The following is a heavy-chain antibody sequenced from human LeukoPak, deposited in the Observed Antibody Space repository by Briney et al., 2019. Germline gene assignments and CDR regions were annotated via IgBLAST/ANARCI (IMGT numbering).Heavy chain of an antibody. J-gene: IGHJ4*02. Sequence: SETLSLTCAVYGGSFSGYYWSWIRQPPGKGLEWIGEINHSGSTNYNPSLKSRVTISVDTSKNQFSLKLSSVTAADTAVYYCARHLRYSSSWYRGSYFDYWGQGTLVTVSS. CDR3: ARHLRYSSSWYRGSYFDY. V-gene: IGHV4-34*01. D-gene: IGHD6-13*01. CDR2: INHSGST. CDR1: GGSFSGYY.